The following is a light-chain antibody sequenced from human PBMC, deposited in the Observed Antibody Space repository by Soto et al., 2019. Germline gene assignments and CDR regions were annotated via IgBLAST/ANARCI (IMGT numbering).Light chain of an antibody. J-gene: IGKJ1*01. CDR1: HTISTY. CDR2: GAY. Sequence: DIKLNQSPAALSASVGDGVTITCRASHTISTYLNLYRQKPGKAPELLIYGAYTLHSGVPSRFSGSGSGTKFTLTISSLQPDDFATYYCQQYNSYSWPFGHGTKVDI. V-gene: IGKV1-9*01. CDR3: QQYNSYSWP.